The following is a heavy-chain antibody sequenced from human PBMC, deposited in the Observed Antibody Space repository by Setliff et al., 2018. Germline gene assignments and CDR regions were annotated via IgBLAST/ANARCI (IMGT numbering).Heavy chain of an antibody. CDR1: GGSFSGYY. J-gene: IGHJ4*02. CDR3: ARGPCSSTSCYAAY. CDR2: INHSGST. D-gene: IGHD2-2*01. V-gene: IGHV4-34*01. Sequence: SETLSLTCAVYGGSFSGYYWSWIRQPPGKGLEWIGEINHSGSTNYNPSLKSRVTIPVDTSKNQFSLKVNSVTAADTAVYYCARGPCSSTSCYAAYWGQGTLVTVSS.